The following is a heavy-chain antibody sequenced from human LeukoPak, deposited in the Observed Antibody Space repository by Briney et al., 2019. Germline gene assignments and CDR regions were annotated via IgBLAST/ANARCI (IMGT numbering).Heavy chain of an antibody. V-gene: IGHV4-39*07. CDR3: ARIYDYGDAGAFDI. D-gene: IGHD4-17*01. CDR1: GGSISSSSYY. J-gene: IGHJ3*02. Sequence: SETLSLTCTVSGGSISSSSYYWGWIRQPPGKGLEWIGSIYYSGGTYYNPSLKSRVTISVDTSKNQFSLKLSSVTAADTAVYYCARIYDYGDAGAFDIWGQGTMVTVSS. CDR2: IYYSGGT.